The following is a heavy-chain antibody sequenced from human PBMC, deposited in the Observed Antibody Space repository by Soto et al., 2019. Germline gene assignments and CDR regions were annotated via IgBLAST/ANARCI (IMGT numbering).Heavy chain of an antibody. V-gene: IGHV3-7*01. CDR1: GLTFSRSS. D-gene: IGHD2-15*01. Sequence: EVHLVESGGGLVQPGGSLRLSCAASGLTFSRSSMSWVRQPPGKGLEWVANIKYDGSAKYYVESVEGRFTISKDTAKNSLYLQMNSLRGEDTAVYYCASLLGDAKTFEYWGQGTLVTVSS. CDR2: IKYDGSAK. CDR3: ASLLGDAKTFEY. J-gene: IGHJ4*02.